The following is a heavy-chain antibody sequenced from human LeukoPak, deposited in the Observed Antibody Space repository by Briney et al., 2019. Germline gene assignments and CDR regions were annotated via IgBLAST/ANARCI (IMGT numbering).Heavy chain of an antibody. CDR3: ARDLPGTSRGYSYRALGY. J-gene: IGHJ4*02. Sequence: GASVKVSCKASGYTFTSYAMHWVRQAPGQRLEWMGWINAGNGNTKYSQKFQGRVTITRDTSASTAYMELSSLRSEDTAVYYCARDLPGTSRGYSYRALGYWGQGTLVTVSS. D-gene: IGHD5-18*01. CDR2: INAGNGNT. CDR1: GYTFTSYA. V-gene: IGHV1-3*01.